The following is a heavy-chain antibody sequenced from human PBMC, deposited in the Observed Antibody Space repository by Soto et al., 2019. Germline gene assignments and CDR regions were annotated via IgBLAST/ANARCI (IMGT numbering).Heavy chain of an antibody. J-gene: IGHJ4*02. CDR1: GFTFSSFA. CDR3: ATPTSSPYLAY. CDR2: VSYDGNNK. D-gene: IGHD2-2*01. V-gene: IGHV3-30-3*01. Sequence: QVRLVESGGGVVQPGRSLRLSCAASGFTFSSFALHWVRQAPGKGLEWVALVSYDGNNKFYADSVKGRFTISRDNSKKTLHLQMNGLRPEDTAVYYCATPTSSPYLAYWGQGTLVTVSS.